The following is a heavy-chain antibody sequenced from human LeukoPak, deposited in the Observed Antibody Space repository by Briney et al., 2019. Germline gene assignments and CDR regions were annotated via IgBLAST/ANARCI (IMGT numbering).Heavy chain of an antibody. CDR2: IYTSGST. V-gene: IGHV4-4*09. J-gene: IGHJ5*02. Sequence: SETLSLTCTVSGGSISSYYWSWIRQPPGKGLEWIGYIYTSGSTNYNPSLKSRVTTSVDTSKNQFSLKLSSVTAADTAVYYCARRGGYFNWFDPWGQGTLVTVSS. CDR3: ARRGGYFNWFDP. D-gene: IGHD1-26*01. CDR1: GGSISSYY.